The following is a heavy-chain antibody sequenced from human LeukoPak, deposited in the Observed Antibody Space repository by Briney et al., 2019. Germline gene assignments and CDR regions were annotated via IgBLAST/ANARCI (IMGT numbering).Heavy chain of an antibody. V-gene: IGHV4-34*01. Sequence: SETLSLTCAVYGGSFSGYYWSWIRQPPGKGLEWIGEINHSGSTNYNPSLKSRVTISVDTSKNQFSLKLSSVTAADTAVYYCARDHDCSGGSCYYFDYWGQGTLVTVSS. CDR2: INHSGST. CDR1: GGSFSGYY. CDR3: ARDHDCSGGSCYYFDY. J-gene: IGHJ4*02. D-gene: IGHD2-15*01.